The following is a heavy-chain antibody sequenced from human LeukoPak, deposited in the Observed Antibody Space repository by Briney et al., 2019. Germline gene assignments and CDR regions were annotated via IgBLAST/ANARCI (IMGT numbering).Heavy chain of an antibody. CDR3: AKARGYCSGGTCYSGFDY. J-gene: IGHJ4*02. V-gene: IGHV3-23*01. D-gene: IGHD2-15*01. CDR1: GFTFSSYA. Sequence: GGSLRLSCAVSGFTFSSYAMSWVRQAPGRGLEWVSAISGSGGSTYYADSVKGRFTISRDNSKNTLYLQMNSLRAEDTAVYYCAKARGYCSGGTCYSGFDYWGQGTLATVSS. CDR2: ISGSGGST.